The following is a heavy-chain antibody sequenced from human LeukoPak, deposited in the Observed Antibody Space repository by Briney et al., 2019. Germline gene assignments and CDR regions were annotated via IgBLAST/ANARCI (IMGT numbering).Heavy chain of an antibody. CDR1: GGSVSSGSYY. V-gene: IGHV4-61*01. J-gene: IGHJ4*02. CDR2: IYYSGST. CDR3: ARAQPTMVRGVYFDY. Sequence: SETLSLTCTVSGGSVSSGSYYWRWIRQPPGKGLEWIGYIYYSGSTNYNPSLKSRVTISVDTSKNQFSLKLSSVTAADTAVYYCARAQPTMVRGVYFDYWGQGTLVTVSS. D-gene: IGHD3-10*01.